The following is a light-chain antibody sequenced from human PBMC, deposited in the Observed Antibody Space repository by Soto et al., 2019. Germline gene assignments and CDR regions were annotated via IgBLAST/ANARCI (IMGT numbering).Light chain of an antibody. V-gene: IGLV4-69*01. CDR2: VNSDGSH. CDR3: QTWGTGMRV. Sequence: QPVLTQSPSASASLGTSVKLTCTLNSGHSSYAIAWHQQQPEKGPRYLMKVNSDGSHIKGDGIPDRLSGSSSGAERYLTIARLRPEDGADYHCQTWGTGMRVFGGGTKLTVL. CDR1: SGHSSYA. J-gene: IGLJ3*02.